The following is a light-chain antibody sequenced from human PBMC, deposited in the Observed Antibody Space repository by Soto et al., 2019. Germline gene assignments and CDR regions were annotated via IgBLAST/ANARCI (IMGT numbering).Light chain of an antibody. J-gene: IGKJ4*01. Sequence: EIVLTQSPATLSLSPGERATLSCRASQSVSSYLAWYQQKPGQAPRLLIYDASNRATVIPARFSGSGSGTDFTLTISSLEPEDFAVYYCQQRSNWPPLFGGGTKVEIK. CDR2: DAS. CDR1: QSVSSY. V-gene: IGKV3-11*01. CDR3: QQRSNWPPL.